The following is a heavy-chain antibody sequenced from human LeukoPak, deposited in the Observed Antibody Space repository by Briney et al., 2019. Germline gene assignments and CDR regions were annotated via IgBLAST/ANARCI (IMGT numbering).Heavy chain of an antibody. V-gene: IGHV4-30-4*01. CDR3: ARGEYTIVGATVFDY. Sequence: SETLSLTCTVSGGSISSGDYYWSWIRQPPGKGLEWIGYIYYSGSTYYNPSLKSRVTISVDTSKNQFSLKLSSVTAADTAVYYCARGEYTIVGATVFDYWGQGTLVTVSS. CDR1: GGSISSGDYY. CDR2: IYYSGST. J-gene: IGHJ4*02. D-gene: IGHD1-26*01.